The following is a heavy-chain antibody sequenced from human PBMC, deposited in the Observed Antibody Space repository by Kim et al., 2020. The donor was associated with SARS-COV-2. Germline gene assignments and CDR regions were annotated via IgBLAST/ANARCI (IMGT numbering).Heavy chain of an antibody. CDR3: ARLVAGLFDY. CDR2: ST. V-gene: IGHV4-34*01. Sequence: STNSTPSLKSRVTISVDTSKNQFSLKLSSVTAADTAVYYCARLVAGLFDYWGQGTLVTVSS. D-gene: IGHD6-19*01. J-gene: IGHJ4*02.